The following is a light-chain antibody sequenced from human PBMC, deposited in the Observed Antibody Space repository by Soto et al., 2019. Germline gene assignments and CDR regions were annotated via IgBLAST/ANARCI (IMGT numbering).Light chain of an antibody. J-gene: IGLJ7*01. V-gene: IGLV1-40*01. Sequence: QSVLTQPPSVSGAPGQRVTISCTGSSSNIGAGYDVHWYQQLPGTAPKLLIYGNSNRPSEVPDRFSGSKSGTSASLAITGLQAEDEADYYCQSYDSSLSGCVFGGGTQLTVL. CDR2: GNS. CDR1: SSNIGAGYD. CDR3: QSYDSSLSGCV.